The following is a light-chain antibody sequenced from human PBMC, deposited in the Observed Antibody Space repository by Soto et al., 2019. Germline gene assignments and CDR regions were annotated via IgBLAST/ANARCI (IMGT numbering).Light chain of an antibody. CDR1: QDIVGY. CDR3: QQAYSFPIT. CDR2: AAS. V-gene: IGKV1D-12*01. Sequence: DIQVTQSPCSVSASVGDRVTITCRASQDIVGYLAWYQHKPGRTPELLIHAASRLQRGVPSRFSGSGSGTDFTLTINSLQPEDFATYYCQQAYSFPITFGQGTRLEIK. J-gene: IGKJ5*01.